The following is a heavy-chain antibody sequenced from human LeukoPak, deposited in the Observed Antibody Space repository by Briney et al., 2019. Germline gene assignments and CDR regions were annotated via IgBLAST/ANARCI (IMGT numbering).Heavy chain of an antibody. CDR2: INHSGST. CDR3: ARLKIQLWHYDAFDI. D-gene: IGHD5-18*01. Sequence: PSETLSLTCAVSGGSFSGYYWSWIRQPPGKGLEWIGEINHSGSTNYNPSLKSRVTISVDTPKNQFSLKLSSVTAADTAVYYCARLKIQLWHYDAFDIWGQGTMVTVSS. J-gene: IGHJ3*02. CDR1: GGSFSGYY. V-gene: IGHV4-34*01.